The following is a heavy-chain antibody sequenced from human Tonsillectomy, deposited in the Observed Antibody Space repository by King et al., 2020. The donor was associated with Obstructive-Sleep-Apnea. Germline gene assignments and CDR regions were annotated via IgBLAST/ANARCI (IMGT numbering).Heavy chain of an antibody. J-gene: IGHJ4*01. Sequence: QLQESGQGLVKPSETLSLTCTVSGGSINNYYWSWIRQPPGKGLEWIGYMYYSGNTNFNPSLKSRVTISADTSKIQISLRLSSVTAADTAVYYCARHRGVEDYGGYGDYFDYWGHGTLVTVSS. CDR3: ARHRGVEDYGGYGDYFDY. CDR1: GGSINNYY. V-gene: IGHV4-59*08. D-gene: IGHD5-12*01. CDR2: MYYSGNT.